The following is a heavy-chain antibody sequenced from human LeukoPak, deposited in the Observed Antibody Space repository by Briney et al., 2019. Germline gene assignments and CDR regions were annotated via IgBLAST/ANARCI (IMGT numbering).Heavy chain of an antibody. J-gene: IGHJ6*03. CDR3: SRVQAGRFSYFYMDV. Sequence: GGSLRLSCAASGFTFSSYGMHWVRQAPGKGLEWVAVISYDGSNKYYADSVKGRFTISRDNSKNTLYLHMNSLKTEDTAVYYCSRVQAGRFSYFYMDVWGKGTTVIVSS. V-gene: IGHV3-30*03. D-gene: IGHD6-13*01. CDR1: GFTFSSYG. CDR2: ISYDGSNK.